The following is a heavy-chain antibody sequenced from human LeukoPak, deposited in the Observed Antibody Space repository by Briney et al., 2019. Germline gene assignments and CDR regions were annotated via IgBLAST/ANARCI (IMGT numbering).Heavy chain of an antibody. D-gene: IGHD3-10*01. Sequence: GGSLRLSCAASGFTFSSYEMNWVRQALGKGLEWVSYISRSGSTIYYADSVKGRFTISRDNPKNSLYLQMNSLRAEDTAVYYCARWYYYALGDWGQGTLVTVSS. CDR3: ARWYYYALGD. CDR1: GFTFSSYE. J-gene: IGHJ4*02. CDR2: ISRSGSTI. V-gene: IGHV3-48*03.